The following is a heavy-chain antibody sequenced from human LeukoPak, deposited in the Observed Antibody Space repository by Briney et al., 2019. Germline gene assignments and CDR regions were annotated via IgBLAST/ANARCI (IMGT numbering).Heavy chain of an antibody. CDR1: GGSISSYY. Sequence: RSSETLSLTCTVSGGSISSYYWSWIRQPPGKGLEWIGYIYNSGITDYNPSLKSRLTISVDTSKNQFSLKLSSMTAADTAVYYCARSRGLAGAATVIDYWGQGTLVTVSS. CDR2: IYNSGIT. CDR3: ARSRGLAGAATVIDY. V-gene: IGHV4-59*08. J-gene: IGHJ4*02. D-gene: IGHD6-25*01.